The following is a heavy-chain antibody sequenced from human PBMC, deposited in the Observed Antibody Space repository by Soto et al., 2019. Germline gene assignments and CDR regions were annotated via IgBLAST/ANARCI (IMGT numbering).Heavy chain of an antibody. V-gene: IGHV1-18*01. CDR3: ARDREEGITYYYDSSGYYYEPFDY. Sequence: ASVKVSCKASGYTFTIYGISWVRQAPGQGLEWMGWISAYNGDTNYAQKLQGRVTMTTDTSTSTAYMELRSLRSDDTAVYYCARDREEGITYYYDSSGYYYEPFDYWGQGTLVTVSS. J-gene: IGHJ4*02. CDR2: ISAYNGDT. CDR1: GYTFTIYG. D-gene: IGHD3-22*01.